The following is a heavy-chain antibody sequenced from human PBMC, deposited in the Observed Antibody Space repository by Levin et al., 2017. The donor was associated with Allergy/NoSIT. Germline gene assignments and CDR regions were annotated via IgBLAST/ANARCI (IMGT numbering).Heavy chain of an antibody. D-gene: IGHD6-19*01. V-gene: IGHV4-59*01. CDR2: IYYSGST. Sequence: SETLSLTCTVSGGSISSYYWSWIRQPPGKGLEWIGYIYYSGSTNYNPSLKSRVTISVDTSKNQFSLKLRSVTAADTAVYYCARDEGVAVAQTNYYYYYGMDVWGQGTTVTVSS. J-gene: IGHJ6*02. CDR1: GGSISSYY. CDR3: ARDEGVAVAQTNYYYYYGMDV.